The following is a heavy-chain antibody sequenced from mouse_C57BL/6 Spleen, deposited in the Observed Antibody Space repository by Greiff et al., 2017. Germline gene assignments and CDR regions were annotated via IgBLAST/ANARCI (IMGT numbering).Heavy chain of an antibody. CDR2: IDPSDSYT. CDR1: GYTFTSYW. J-gene: IGHJ4*01. Sequence: QVQLQQPGAELVKPGASVKLSCKASGYTFTSYWMQWVKQRPGQGLEWIGEIDPSDSYTNYNQKFKGKATLTVDPSSSTAYMQLSSLTSEDSAVYYCARRGYSKKYAMDYWGQGTSVTVSS. V-gene: IGHV1-50*01. CDR3: ARRGYSKKYAMDY. D-gene: IGHD2-5*01.